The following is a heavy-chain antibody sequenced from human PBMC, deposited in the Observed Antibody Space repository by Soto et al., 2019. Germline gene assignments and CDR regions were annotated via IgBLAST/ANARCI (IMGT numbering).Heavy chain of an antibody. V-gene: IGHV6-1*01. CDR2: TYYRSKWYD. CDR1: GDSVSSNSAA. Sequence: SQTLSLTCAISGDSVSSNSAAWNWIRQSPSRGLEWLGRTYYRSKWYDDYAVSVKSRITINPDTSKNQFSLQLNSVTPEDTAVYYCARENVIGYCSGGSCDAFDIWGQGTMVTVSS. J-gene: IGHJ3*02. CDR3: ARENVIGYCSGGSCDAFDI. D-gene: IGHD2-15*01.